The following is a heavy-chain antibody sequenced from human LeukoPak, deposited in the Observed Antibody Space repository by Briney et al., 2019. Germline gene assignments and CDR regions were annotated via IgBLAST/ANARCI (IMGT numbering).Heavy chain of an antibody. CDR1: GLTFSSYA. CDR2: ISYDGSNK. V-gene: IGHV3-30-3*01. J-gene: IGHJ4*02. Sequence: PGGSLRLSCAASGLTFSSYAMHWVRQAPGKGLEWVAVISYDGSNKYYADSVKGRFTISRDNSKNTLYLQMNSLRAEDTAVYYCARDPRAVYYFDYWGQGALVTVSS. CDR3: ARDPRAVYYFDY.